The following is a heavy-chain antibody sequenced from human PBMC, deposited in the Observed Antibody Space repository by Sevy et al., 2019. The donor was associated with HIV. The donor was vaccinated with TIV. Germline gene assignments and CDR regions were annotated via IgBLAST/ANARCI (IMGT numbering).Heavy chain of an antibody. CDR2: IYYSGST. V-gene: IGHV4-39*01. CDR3: ARRLLAPKYYFDN. Sequence: SETLSLTCAVPGGSISSSHHYWGWIRQPPGKGLEWIGTIYYSGSTYYNPSLKSRVTISVDMSKNQFSLNLSSVTAADTAVYYCARRLLAPKYYFDNWGQGTLVTVSS. J-gene: IGHJ4*02. CDR1: GGSISSSHHY.